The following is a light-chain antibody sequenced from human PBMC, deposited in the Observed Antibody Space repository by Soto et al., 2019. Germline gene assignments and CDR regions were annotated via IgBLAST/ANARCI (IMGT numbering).Light chain of an antibody. CDR2: RNS. J-gene: IGLJ2*01. CDR3: AAWDDSLSGVV. CDR1: RSNIGSNY. Sequence: QPVLTQPPSASGTPGQRVTISCSGGRSNIGSNYVYWYQQLPGTAPKLLIYRNSQRPSGVPDRFSGSKSGTSASLAISGLRSEDEADYYCAAWDDSLSGVVFGGGTKVTVL. V-gene: IGLV1-47*01.